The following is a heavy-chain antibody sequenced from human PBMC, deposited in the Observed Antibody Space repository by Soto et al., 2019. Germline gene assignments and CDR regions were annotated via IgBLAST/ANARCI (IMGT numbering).Heavy chain of an antibody. CDR3: ASDIAAAGTFSEYFQH. J-gene: IGHJ1*01. CDR2: IWYDGSNK. Sequence: GGSLRLSCAASGFTFSSYGMHWVRQAPGKGLEWVAVIWYDGSNKYYADSVKGRFTISRDNSKNTLYLQMNSLRAEDTAVYYCASDIAAAGTFSEYFQHWGQGTLVTVSS. D-gene: IGHD6-13*01. CDR1: GFTFSSYG. V-gene: IGHV3-33*01.